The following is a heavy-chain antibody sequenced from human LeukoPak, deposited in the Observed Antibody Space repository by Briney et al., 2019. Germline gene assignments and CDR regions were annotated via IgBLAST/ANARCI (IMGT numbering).Heavy chain of an antibody. D-gene: IGHD6-19*01. CDR3: ARFLSSVNAWLAPGSEFDY. V-gene: IGHV3-7*01. Sequence: GSLRLSCAAAGFTFSSYWMSWVRQAPGKGRQWVANIKQDGSEKYYVDSVKGRFTISRDNAKNSLYLQMNSLRAEDTAVYYCARFLSSVNAWLAPGSEFDYWGQGTLVTVSS. CDR1: GFTFSSYW. J-gene: IGHJ4*02. CDR2: IKQDGSEK.